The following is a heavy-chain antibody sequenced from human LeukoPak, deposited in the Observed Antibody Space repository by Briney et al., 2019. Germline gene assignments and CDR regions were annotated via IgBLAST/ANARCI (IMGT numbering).Heavy chain of an antibody. D-gene: IGHD4-17*01. J-gene: IGHJ3*02. CDR2: IYYSGST. CDR3: ARDRGYGDYDFAFDI. CDR1: GGSISSGDYY. V-gene: IGHV4-30-4*01. Sequence: PSETLSLTCTVSGGSISSGDYYWSWIRQPPGKGLEWIGYIYYSGSTYYNPSLKSRVTISVDTSKNQFSLKLSSVTAADTAVYYCARDRGYGDYDFAFDIWGQGTMVTVSS.